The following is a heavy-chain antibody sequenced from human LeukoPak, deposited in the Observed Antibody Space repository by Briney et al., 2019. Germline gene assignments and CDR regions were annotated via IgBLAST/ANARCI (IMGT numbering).Heavy chain of an antibody. CDR3: ATSWDIVVVPAIPFDL. V-gene: IGHV3-21*04. CDR2: ISSSSSYI. CDR1: GFTFSSYS. J-gene: IGHJ2*01. D-gene: IGHD2-2*01. Sequence: GGSLRLSCAASGFTFSSYSMNWVRQAPGKGLEWVSSISSSSSYIYYADSVKGRFTISRDNAKNSLYLQMNSLRAEDTAVYYCATSWDIVVVPAIPFDLWGRGTLVTVSS.